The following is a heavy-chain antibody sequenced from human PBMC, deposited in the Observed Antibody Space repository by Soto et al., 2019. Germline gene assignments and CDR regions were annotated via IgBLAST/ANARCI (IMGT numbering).Heavy chain of an antibody. D-gene: IGHD3-10*01. CDR2: IYYSGST. CDR1: GGSISSSSYY. V-gene: IGHV4-39*01. CDR3: ARRHRYYYGSGSYSIAFDP. Sequence: TSETLSLTCTVSGGSISSSSYYWGWIRQPPGKGLEWIGSIYYSGSTYYNPSLKSRVTISVDTSKNQFSLKLSSVTAADTAVYYCARRHRYYYGSGSYSIAFDPWGQGTLVTVSS. J-gene: IGHJ5*02.